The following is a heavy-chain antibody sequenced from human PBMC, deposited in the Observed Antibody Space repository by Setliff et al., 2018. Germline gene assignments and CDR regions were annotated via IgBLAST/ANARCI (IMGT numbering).Heavy chain of an antibody. J-gene: IGHJ3*01. Sequence: KTSETLSLTCSVAGGSVSRTVYYWGWVRQSPGKGPEWVASIRDRGNTAYNPSHRSRLTISIDTSENQFSMKLISVTAADTAVYYCVRDLSGGQALWGQGTMVTVSS. V-gene: IGHV4-39*07. CDR1: GGSVSRTVYY. D-gene: IGHD1-26*01. CDR3: VRDLSGGQAL. CDR2: IRDRGNT.